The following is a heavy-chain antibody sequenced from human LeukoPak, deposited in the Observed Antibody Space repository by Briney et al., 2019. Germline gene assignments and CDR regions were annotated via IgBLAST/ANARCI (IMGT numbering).Heavy chain of an antibody. CDR3: ARRGLPRYGDVKNNWFDP. D-gene: IGHD4-17*01. CDR1: GGSFSGYY. V-gene: IGHV4-34*01. Sequence: SETLSLTCAVYGGSFSGYYWSWIRQPPGKGLEWIGEINHSGSTNYNPSLKSRVTISVDTSKNQFPLKLSSVTAADTAVYYCARRGLPRYGDVKNNWFDPWGQGTLVTVSS. CDR2: INHSGST. J-gene: IGHJ5*02.